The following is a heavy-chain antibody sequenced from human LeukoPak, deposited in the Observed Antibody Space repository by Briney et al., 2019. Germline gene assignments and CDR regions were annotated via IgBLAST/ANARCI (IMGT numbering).Heavy chain of an antibody. CDR1: GYTFTSYY. Sequence: HWASVKVSCKASGYTFTSYYMHWVRQAPGQGLEWMGIINPSGGSTSYARKFQGRVTMTRDTSTSTVYMELSSLRSEDTAVYYCARDRGSLYFDYWGQGTLVTVSS. J-gene: IGHJ4*02. D-gene: IGHD5-24*01. CDR3: ARDRGSLYFDY. V-gene: IGHV1-46*01. CDR2: INPSGGST.